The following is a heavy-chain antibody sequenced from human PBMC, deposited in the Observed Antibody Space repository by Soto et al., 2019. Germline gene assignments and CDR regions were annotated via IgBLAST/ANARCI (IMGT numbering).Heavy chain of an antibody. V-gene: IGHV3-48*03. CDR2: ISSSGSTI. D-gene: IGHD6-6*01. CDR3: ARVSGIAARLFDY. CDR1: GFTFSSYG. Sequence: PGGSRRRSWAASGFTFSSYGMNWVRQAPGKGLEWVSYISSSGSTIYYADSVKGRFTISRDNAKNSLYLQMNSLRAEDTAVYYCARVSGIAARLFDYWGQGTLVTVSS. J-gene: IGHJ4*02.